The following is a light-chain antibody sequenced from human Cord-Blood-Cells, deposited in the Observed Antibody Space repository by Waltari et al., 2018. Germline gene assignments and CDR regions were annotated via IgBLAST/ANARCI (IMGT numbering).Light chain of an antibody. J-gene: IGLJ2*01. CDR1: SSAVGSYNL. CDR2: EVS. CDR3: CSYAGSSTLV. V-gene: IGLV2-23*02. Sequence: QSALPQPASVSGSPGQSITISCTGTSSAVGSYNLVPWYQQHPGKAPKLMIYEVSKRPSGVSNRFSGSKSGNTASLTISGLQAEDEADYYCCSYAGSSTLVFGGGTKLTVL.